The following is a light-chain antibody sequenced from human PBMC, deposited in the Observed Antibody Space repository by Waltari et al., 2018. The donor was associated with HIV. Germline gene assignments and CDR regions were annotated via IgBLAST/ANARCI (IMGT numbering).Light chain of an antibody. J-gene: IGKJ4*01. CDR2: SAS. CDR3: QKYNSVVS. V-gene: IGKV1-27*01. Sequence: DFQMTQSPSSLPASVGERVPIPGRASQDIRHYVAWYQQKSGRVSKLLIHSASTLQSGVPSRFSVTGSETEFTLTISSLQPNDVATYYCQKYNSVVSFGGATKVEI. CDR1: QDIRHY.